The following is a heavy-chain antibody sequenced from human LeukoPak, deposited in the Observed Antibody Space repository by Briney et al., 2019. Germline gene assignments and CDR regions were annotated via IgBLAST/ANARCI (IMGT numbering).Heavy chain of an antibody. CDR3: FGAMKRDSSGRFDP. V-gene: IGHV3-48*01. J-gene: IGHJ5*02. D-gene: IGHD3-22*01. CDR1: GFTFSSYS. CDR2: ISSSSSTI. Sequence: RGSLRLSCAASGFTFSSYSMNWVRQAPGKGLEWVSYISSSSSTIYYADSVKGRFTISRDNAKNSLYLQMNSLRAEDTAVYYCFGAMKRDSSGRFDPWGQGTLVTVSS.